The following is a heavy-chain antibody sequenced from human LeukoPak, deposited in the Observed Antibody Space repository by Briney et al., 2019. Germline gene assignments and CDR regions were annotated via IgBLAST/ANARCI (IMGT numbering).Heavy chain of an antibody. D-gene: IGHD5-12*01. Sequence: RAGGSLRLSCAASGFTYSSYAMSWVRQAPGRGLEWVSSIRGSGESTYYTDSVKGRFTISRDNAKKSLYLQMNSLRDEDTAVYYCAPLFIVTPIIDYWGHGTLVTVSS. J-gene: IGHJ4*01. CDR1: GFTYSSYA. CDR2: IRGSGEST. CDR3: APLFIVTPIIDY. V-gene: IGHV3-23*01.